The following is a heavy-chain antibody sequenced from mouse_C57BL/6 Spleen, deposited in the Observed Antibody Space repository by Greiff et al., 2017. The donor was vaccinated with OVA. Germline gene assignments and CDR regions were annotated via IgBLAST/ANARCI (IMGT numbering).Heavy chain of an antibody. CDR2: IYPGDGDT. CDR3: ARTDGYYYAMDY. Sequence: VMLVESGPELVKPGASVKISCKASGYAFSSSWMNWVKQRPGKGLEWIGRIYPGDGDTNYNGKFKGKATLTADKSSSTAYMQLSSLTSEDSVVYFCARTDGYYYAMDYWGQGTSVTVSS. J-gene: IGHJ4*01. D-gene: IGHD2-3*01. CDR1: GYAFSSSW. V-gene: IGHV1-82*01.